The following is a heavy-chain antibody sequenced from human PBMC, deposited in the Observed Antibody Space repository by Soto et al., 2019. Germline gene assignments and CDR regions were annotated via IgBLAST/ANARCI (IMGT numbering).Heavy chain of an antibody. D-gene: IGHD3-3*01. CDR1: GYTFTSYG. CDR2: ISAYNGNT. Sequence: ASVKVSCKASGYTFTSYGISWVRQAPGQGLEWMGWISAYNGNTNYAQKLQGRVTMTTDTSTSTAYMELRSLRSDDTAVYYCARDERIFGVVIILNYYYGMDVWGQGTTVTVSS. CDR3: ARDERIFGVVIILNYYYGMDV. J-gene: IGHJ6*02. V-gene: IGHV1-18*01.